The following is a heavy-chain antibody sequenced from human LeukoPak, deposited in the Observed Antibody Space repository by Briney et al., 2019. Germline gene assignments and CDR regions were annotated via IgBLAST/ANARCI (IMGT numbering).Heavy chain of an antibody. CDR2: INHSGST. J-gene: IGHJ4*02. Sequence: PSETLSLTCAVYGGSFSGYYWSWIRQPPGKGLEWIGEINHSGSTNYNPSLKSRVTISVDTSKNQFSLKLSSVTAADTAVYYCARGVYVDHWGQGTLVTVSS. CDR3: ARGVYVDH. V-gene: IGHV4-34*01. CDR1: GGSFSGYY.